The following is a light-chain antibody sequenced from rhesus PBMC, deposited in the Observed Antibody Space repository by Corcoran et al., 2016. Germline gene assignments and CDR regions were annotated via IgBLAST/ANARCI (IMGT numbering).Light chain of an antibody. J-gene: IGKJ1*01. CDR1: QSLLHSNGNTY. Sequence: DIVMTQTPLSLPVTPGEPASISCKSSQSLLHSNGNTYLHWYLQKPGQSPQLLIYGGSNRASGVPDRVSGSGSGTDFTRKISKVEAEDVGGYYCMQALEFPWTFGQGTKVEIK. CDR3: MQALEFPWT. CDR2: GGS. V-gene: IGKV2-72*01.